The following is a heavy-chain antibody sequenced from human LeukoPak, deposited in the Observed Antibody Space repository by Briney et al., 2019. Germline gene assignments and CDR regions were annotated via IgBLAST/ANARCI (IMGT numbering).Heavy chain of an antibody. J-gene: IGHJ5*02. V-gene: IGHV4-34*01. CDR1: GGFFSGYY. Sequence: PSETLSLTCAVYGGFFSGYYWSWIRQPPGKGLEWIGEINHSGSTNYNPSLKSRVTISVDTSKNQFSLKLSSVTAADTAVYYCAKRPAYNWFDPWGQGTLVTVSS. CDR3: AKRPAYNWFDP. CDR2: INHSGST.